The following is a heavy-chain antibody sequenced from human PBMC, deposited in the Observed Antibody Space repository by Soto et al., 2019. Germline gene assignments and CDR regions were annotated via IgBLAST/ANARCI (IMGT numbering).Heavy chain of an antibody. V-gene: IGHV4-31*03. J-gene: IGHJ4*02. CDR2: IYYSGST. CDR3: ARSITMVRGVTSNYDY. Sequence: SETLSLTCTVSGGSISSGGYYWSWIRQHPGKGLEWIGYIYYSGSTYYNPSLKSRVTISVDTSKNQFSLKLSSVTAADTAVYYCARSITMVRGVTSNYDYWGQGTLVTVSS. D-gene: IGHD3-10*01. CDR1: GGSISSGGYY.